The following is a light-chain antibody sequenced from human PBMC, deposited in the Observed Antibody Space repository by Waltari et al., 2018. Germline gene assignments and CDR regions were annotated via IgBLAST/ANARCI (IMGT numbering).Light chain of an antibody. J-gene: IGKJ4*01. CDR3: MQSLLVPLT. CDR1: QSLVHSDGKTY. CDR2: EGA. Sequence: DIVMTQTPLSLSVTPGQPASISCKSSQSLVHSDGKTYLYWYFQKAGQPPQLLIYEGANPVFGVPDRFSGSGSATDFTLKISRVEAEDVGIFYCMQSLLVPLTFGGGTKVEFK. V-gene: IGKV2D-29*01.